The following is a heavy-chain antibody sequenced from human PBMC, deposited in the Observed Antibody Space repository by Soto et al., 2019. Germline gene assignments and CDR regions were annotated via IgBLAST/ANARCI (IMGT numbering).Heavy chain of an antibody. Sequence: SETLSLTCAVYGCSFGGYYWSWIRQPPGKGLAWIGEINHSGSTNYNTSLKSRVTISVDTSKNQFSLKLSSVPAADTAVYYCARGHRYCSSTSCYFHPENYYGMDVWGQGTTVTVSS. CDR1: GCSFGGYY. V-gene: IGHV4-34*01. D-gene: IGHD2-2*01. J-gene: IGHJ6*02. CDR2: INHSGST. CDR3: ARGHRYCSSTSCYFHPENYYGMDV.